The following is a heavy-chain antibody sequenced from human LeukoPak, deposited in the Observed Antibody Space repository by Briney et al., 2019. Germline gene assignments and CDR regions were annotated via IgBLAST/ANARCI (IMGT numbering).Heavy chain of an antibody. D-gene: IGHD1/OR15-1a*01. CDR1: GGSISYYY. V-gene: IGHV4-4*07. J-gene: IGHJ4*02. CDR3: ARGGRDTNNEREYDH. Sequence: SETLSLTCTVSGGSISYYYWTWIRQPAGKGLEWIGRINTSGSTNYNPSLRSRVTMSVDTSKNQFSLKPSSVTAADTAVYYCARGGRDTNNEREYDHWGQGTLVTVSS. CDR2: INTSGST.